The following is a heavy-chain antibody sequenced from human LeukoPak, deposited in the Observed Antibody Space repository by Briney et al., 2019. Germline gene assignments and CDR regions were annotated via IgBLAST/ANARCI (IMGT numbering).Heavy chain of an antibody. CDR1: GGSISSGDYY. CDR2: IYYSGST. V-gene: IGHV4-30-4*08. D-gene: IGHD5-12*01. CDR3: ARGKWPRSAFVH. J-gene: IGHJ4*02. Sequence: SQTLSLTSTVSGGSISSGDYYWSWIRQTPGKGLEWIGYIYYSGSTYYKPSLKSRVTISVDTSKNQFSLKLSSVTAAGTAVYYCARGKWPRSAFVHWGQGTLVNVSS.